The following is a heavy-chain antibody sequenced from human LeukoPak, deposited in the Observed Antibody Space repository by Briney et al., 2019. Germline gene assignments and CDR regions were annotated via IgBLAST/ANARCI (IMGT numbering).Heavy chain of an antibody. CDR1: GFTFRDSG. D-gene: IGHD1-1*01. J-gene: IGHJ6*03. V-gene: IGHV3-21*01. CDR2: ISASGVNT. CDR3: ARDRLLEDRDYHYYYYMDV. Sequence: GGSLRLSCTASGFTFRDSGMTWVRQAPGKGLEWVSLISASGVNTYYADSVRGRFTISRDNAKNSLSLQMNSLRAEDTAVYYCARDRLLEDRDYHYYYYMDVWGIGTTVTVSS.